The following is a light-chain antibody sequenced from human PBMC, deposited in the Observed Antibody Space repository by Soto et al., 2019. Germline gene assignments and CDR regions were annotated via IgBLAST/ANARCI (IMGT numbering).Light chain of an antibody. V-gene: IGLV1-44*01. CDR2: SNN. CDR3: AAWDASLNGWM. J-gene: IGLJ3*02. CDR1: RSNIESNT. Sequence: QSVLTQPPSASATPGQRVAISCSGSRSNIESNTVNWYQQLPGAAPKLLIFSNNQRPSGVPDRFSGSKSGTSASLAISGLQCEDEADYFCAAWDASLNGWMFGGGTKLTVL.